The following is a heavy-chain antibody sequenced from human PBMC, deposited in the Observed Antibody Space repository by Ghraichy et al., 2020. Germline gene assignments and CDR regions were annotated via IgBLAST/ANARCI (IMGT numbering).Heavy chain of an antibody. CDR1: GYSFTSYW. J-gene: IGHJ6*02. Sequence: GGSLRLSCKGSGYSFTSYWIGWVRQMPGKGLEWMGIIYPGDSDTRYSPSFQGQVTISADKSISTAYLQWSSLKASDTAMYYCARLGSYDSSGYYYLNYYYYYGMDVWGQGTTVTVSS. CDR2: IYPGDSDT. D-gene: IGHD3-22*01. CDR3: ARLGSYDSSGYYYLNYYYYYGMDV. V-gene: IGHV5-51*01.